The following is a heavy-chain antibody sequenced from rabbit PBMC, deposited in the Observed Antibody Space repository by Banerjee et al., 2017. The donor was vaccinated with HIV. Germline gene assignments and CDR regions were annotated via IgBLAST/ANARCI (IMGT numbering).Heavy chain of an antibody. CDR3: ARWFAGYAGYGYATAFNL. CDR1: EFSFSSSYW. V-gene: IGHV1S43*01. Sequence: QEQLEESGGDLVKPEGSLTLTCTASEFSFSSSYWICWVRQAPGKGLEWIGCIFTDSGSTWYVSWVNGRFTISRSTSLNTVDLKMTSLTAADTATYFCARWFAGYAGYGYATAFNLWGPGTLVTVS. D-gene: IGHD6-1*01. CDR2: IFTDSGST. J-gene: IGHJ4*01.